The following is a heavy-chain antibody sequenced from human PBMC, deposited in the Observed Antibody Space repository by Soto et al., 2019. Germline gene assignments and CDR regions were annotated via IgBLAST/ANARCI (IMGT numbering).Heavy chain of an antibody. V-gene: IGHV6-1*01. Sequence: SQTLSLTCSISGDSVSSNSAAWNWIRQSPSRGLEWLGRPYYRSKWYNDYAVSGKSRITINPDTSKNQFSLPLNYVTPEDTAVYYCARSNLAVADDFDYWGQGTLVTVSS. CDR1: GDSVSSNSAA. J-gene: IGHJ4*02. CDR2: PYYRSKWYN. CDR3: ARSNLAVADDFDY. D-gene: IGHD6-19*01.